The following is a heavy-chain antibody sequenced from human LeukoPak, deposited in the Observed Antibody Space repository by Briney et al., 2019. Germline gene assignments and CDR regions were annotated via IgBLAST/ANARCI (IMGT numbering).Heavy chain of an antibody. CDR2: IYYSGST. CDR3: AREHAYCTNGVCYSGWRHYYMDV. Sequence: PSETLSLTCTVSGGSISSYYWSWIRQPPGKGLEWIGYIYYSGSTNYNPSLKSRVTISVDTSKNQFSLKLSSVTAADTAVYYCAREHAYCTNGVCYSGWRHYYMDVWGKGTTVTVSS. CDR1: GGSISSYY. D-gene: IGHD2-8*01. J-gene: IGHJ6*03. V-gene: IGHV4-59*01.